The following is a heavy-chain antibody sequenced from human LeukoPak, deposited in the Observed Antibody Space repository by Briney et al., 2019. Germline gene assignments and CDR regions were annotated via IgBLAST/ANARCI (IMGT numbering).Heavy chain of an antibody. CDR2: IKEDGSVK. CDR3: ARERYGNYN. CDR1: GFSFNSYG. Sequence: GGSLRLSCAASGFSFNSYGMNWVRQAPGKGLEWVANIKEDGSVKNYVDSVKGRFTISRDNAKNSLFLQMNSLRAEDTAVYYCARERYGNYNWGQGTLVTVSS. V-gene: IGHV3-7*03. J-gene: IGHJ4*02. D-gene: IGHD4-11*01.